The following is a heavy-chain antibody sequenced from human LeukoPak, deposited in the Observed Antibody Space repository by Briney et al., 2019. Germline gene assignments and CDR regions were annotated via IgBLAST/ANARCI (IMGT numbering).Heavy chain of an antibody. CDR3: AKVRSDYYDILTGNYNPLFDY. CDR1: GFTFSSNA. J-gene: IGHJ4*02. D-gene: IGHD3-9*01. V-gene: IGHV3-23*01. CDR2: IRGSGGGT. Sequence: GGSLRLSCAASGFTFSSNAMSWVGQAPGKGRGWVSAIRGSGGGTYYADSVKGRFTISRDNSKNTLYLQMNSLRAEDTAVYYCAKVRSDYYDILTGNYNPLFDYWGQGTLVTVSS.